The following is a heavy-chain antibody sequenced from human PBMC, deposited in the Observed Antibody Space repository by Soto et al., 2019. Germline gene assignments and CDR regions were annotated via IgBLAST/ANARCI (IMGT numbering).Heavy chain of an antibody. CDR1: GASNSSGGYY. J-gene: IGHJ4*02. CDR3: ARGRDGSFFDC. Sequence: SETLSLTCVVSGASNSSGGYYWSWIRQHPGKGLEWIGYIYYSGSTFYNPSLKSRTTMSVDTSKNQFSLKLRSVTAADTAVYFCARGRDGSFFDCWGQGTLVIVSS. CDR2: IYYSGST. V-gene: IGHV4-31*11. D-gene: IGHD5-12*01.